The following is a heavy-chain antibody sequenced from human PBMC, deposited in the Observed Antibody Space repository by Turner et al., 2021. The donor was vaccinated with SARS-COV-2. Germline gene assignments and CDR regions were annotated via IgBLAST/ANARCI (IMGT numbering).Heavy chain of an antibody. CDR1: GCTFSSYW. J-gene: IGHJ4*02. CDR2: INQDGSEK. CDR3: ARDRSTYYDFWSGYWHFDY. Sequence: EVQLVESGGGLVQPGGSLRLSCAASGCTFSSYWMSWVRQAPGKGLEWVANINQDGSEKYYVDSVKGRFTISRDNAKNSLYLQMNSLRAEDTAVYYCARDRSTYYDFWSGYWHFDYWGQGTLVTVSS. V-gene: IGHV3-7*01. D-gene: IGHD3-3*01.